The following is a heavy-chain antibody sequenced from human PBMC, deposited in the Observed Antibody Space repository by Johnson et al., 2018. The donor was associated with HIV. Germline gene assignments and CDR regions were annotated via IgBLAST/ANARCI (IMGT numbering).Heavy chain of an antibody. CDR1: GFTLSSYA. J-gene: IGHJ3*02. CDR2: ISYDGSHK. V-gene: IGHV3-30*04. Sequence: QVQLVESGGGVVQPGRSLRLSCAASGFTLSSYAMHWVRQAPGKGLEWVAVISYDGSHKYYADSVKGRFTISRDNSKNTLYLQMNSLRAEDTAVYYCARDDIRDGKSFDIWGQGTMVTVSS. CDR3: ARDDIRDGKSFDI.